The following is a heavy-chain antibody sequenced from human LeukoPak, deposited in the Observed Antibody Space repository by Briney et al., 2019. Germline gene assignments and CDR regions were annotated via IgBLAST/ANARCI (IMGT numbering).Heavy chain of an antibody. D-gene: IGHD3-22*01. Sequence: GGSLRLSCAASGFTFSSYGMHWVRQAPGKGLEWVAVISYDGSNNYYADSVKGRFTISRDNSKNTLYLQMNSLRAEDTAVYYCARGNYDSSGYYFDYWGQGTLVTVSS. CDR1: GFTFSSYG. CDR2: ISYDGSNN. CDR3: ARGNYDSSGYYFDY. V-gene: IGHV3-30*19. J-gene: IGHJ4*02.